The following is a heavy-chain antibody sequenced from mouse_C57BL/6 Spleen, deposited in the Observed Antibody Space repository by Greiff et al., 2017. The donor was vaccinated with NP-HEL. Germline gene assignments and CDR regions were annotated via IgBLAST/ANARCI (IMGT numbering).Heavy chain of an antibody. CDR2: IHPNSGST. CDR1: GYTFTSYW. V-gene: IGHV1-64*01. CDR3: AREEFITTVVGDLD. J-gene: IGHJ2*01. D-gene: IGHD1-1*01. Sequence: QVQLQQPGAELVKPGASVKLSCKASGYTFTSYWMHWVKQRPGQGLEWIGMIHPNSGSTNYNEKFKSKATLTVDKSSSTAYMQLSSLTSEDSAVYYCAREEFITTVVGDLDWGQGTTLTVSS.